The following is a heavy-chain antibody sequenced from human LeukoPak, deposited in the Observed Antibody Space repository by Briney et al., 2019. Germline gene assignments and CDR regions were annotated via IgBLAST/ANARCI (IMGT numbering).Heavy chain of an antibody. J-gene: IGHJ4*02. CDR2: ISSSGSSI. V-gene: IGHV3-11*01. CDR1: GFTFSDYF. Sequence: PGGSLRLSCAASGFTFSDYFMSWIRQAPGNGLEWVSYISSSGSSIHYADSVKGRFTISRDNAKNSLYLQMNSLRAEDTAVYYCGRDSRWYSSSWYQHVYWGQGILVTVSS. CDR3: GRDSRWYSSSWYQHVY. D-gene: IGHD6-13*01.